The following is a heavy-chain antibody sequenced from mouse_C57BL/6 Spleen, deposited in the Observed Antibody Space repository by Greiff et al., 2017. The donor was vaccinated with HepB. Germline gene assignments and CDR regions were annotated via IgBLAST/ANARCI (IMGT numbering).Heavy chain of an antibody. Sequence: VQLQQSGPELVKPGASVKIPCKASGYTFTDYNMDWVQQSHGKSLEWIGDINPNNGGTIYNQKFKGKATLTVDKASSTAYMELRSLTSEDTAVYYCARRYYGSYFDYWGQGTTLTVSS. V-gene: IGHV1-18*01. D-gene: IGHD1-1*01. CDR3: ARRYYGSYFDY. CDR2: INPNNGGT. CDR1: GYTFTDYN. J-gene: IGHJ2*01.